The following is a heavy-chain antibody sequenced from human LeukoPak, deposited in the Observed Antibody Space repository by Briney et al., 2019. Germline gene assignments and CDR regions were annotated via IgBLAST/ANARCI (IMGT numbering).Heavy chain of an antibody. CDR2: IYYSGST. Sequence: PSETLSLTCSVSGGSISNYYWSWIRQAPGKGLEWIGYIYYSGSTNYNPSLKSRVTISVDMSKNQVSLKLSSVTAADTAVYYCARHSIGVSDGYVWYAFDIWGQGTMVTVSS. V-gene: IGHV4-59*08. CDR3: ARHSIGVSDGYVWYAFDI. J-gene: IGHJ3*02. CDR1: GGSISNYY. D-gene: IGHD3-16*01.